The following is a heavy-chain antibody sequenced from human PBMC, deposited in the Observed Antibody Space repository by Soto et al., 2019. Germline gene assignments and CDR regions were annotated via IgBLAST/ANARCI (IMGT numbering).Heavy chain of an antibody. Sequence: QVQLVESGGGMVQPGRSLRLSCAASGFTFSSYAMHWVRQAPGKGLEWVAVISYDGTNKYYADSVKGRFTISRDNSKNTLYLQMNSLRAEDTAVYYCARFGQGLSIDYWGQGTLVTVSS. CDR1: GFTFSSYA. CDR3: ARFGQGLSIDY. CDR2: ISYDGTNK. V-gene: IGHV3-30-3*01. D-gene: IGHD6-19*01. J-gene: IGHJ4*02.